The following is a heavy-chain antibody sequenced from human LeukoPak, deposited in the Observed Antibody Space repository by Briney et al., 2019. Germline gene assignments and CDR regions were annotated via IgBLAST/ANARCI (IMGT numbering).Heavy chain of an antibody. CDR1: GYTFTSHG. CDR3: ARGASSYYDSSDYFDY. J-gene: IGHJ4*02. V-gene: IGHV1-18*01. D-gene: IGHD3-22*01. Sequence: GASVKVSCKASGYTFTSHGISWVRQARGQGPEWMGWITVYNGNTNYAQKFQGRVAMTTDTSATTAYMELRSLRSDDTAVYYCARGASSYYDSSDYFDYWGQGTLVTVSS. CDR2: ITVYNGNT.